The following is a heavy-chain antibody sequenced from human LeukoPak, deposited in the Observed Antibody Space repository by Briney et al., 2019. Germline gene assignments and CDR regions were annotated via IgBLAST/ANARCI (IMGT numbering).Heavy chain of an antibody. Sequence: GASVKVSCEASGYTFTSYYMHWVRQAPGQGLEWMGIINPSGGSTSYAQKFQGRVTMTRDTSTSTVCMELSSLRSEDTAVYYCARDTGRYDSSGYYGYWGQGTLVTVSS. D-gene: IGHD3-22*01. CDR3: ARDTGRYDSSGYYGY. CDR2: INPSGGST. V-gene: IGHV1-46*01. J-gene: IGHJ4*02. CDR1: GYTFTSYY.